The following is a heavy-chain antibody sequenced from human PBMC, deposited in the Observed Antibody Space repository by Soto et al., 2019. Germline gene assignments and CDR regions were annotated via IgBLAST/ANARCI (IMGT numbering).Heavy chain of an antibody. V-gene: IGHV3-73*01. D-gene: IGHD2-15*01. CDR1: GFTFSGSA. Sequence: EVQLVESGGGLVQPGGSLKLSCAASGFTFSGSAMHWVRQASGKGLEWVGRIRSKANGYATAYAASVKGRFTISRDDSKNTAYLQMNSLKTEDTAVYYCTSRDCSGGSCYSWGQGTLVTVSS. J-gene: IGHJ4*02. CDR2: IRSKANGYAT. CDR3: TSRDCSGGSCYS.